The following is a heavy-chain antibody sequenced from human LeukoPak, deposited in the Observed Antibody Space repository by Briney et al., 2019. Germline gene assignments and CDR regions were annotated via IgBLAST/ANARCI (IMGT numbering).Heavy chain of an antibody. CDR1: GYTFTSYY. J-gene: IGHJ5*02. Sequence: ASVKVSCKASGYTFTSYYMHWVRQAPGQGLEWMGIINPSGGSTSYAQKFQGRVTMTRDTSTSTVYMELSNLRSEDTAVYYCARETADDYYDSSGYYYVSYWFDPWGQGTLVTVSS. CDR2: INPSGGST. V-gene: IGHV1-46*01. D-gene: IGHD3-22*01. CDR3: ARETADDYYDSSGYYYVSYWFDP.